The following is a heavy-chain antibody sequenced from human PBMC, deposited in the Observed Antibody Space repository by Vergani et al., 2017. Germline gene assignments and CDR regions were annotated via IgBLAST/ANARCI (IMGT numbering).Heavy chain of an antibody. V-gene: IGHV5-51*01. CDR1: GYTFTDYW. Sequence: EAQLVQSGAEVKKPGESLKISCEGSGYTFTDYWVGWVRQKPGKGLEWMGIIYPGDSDTRYSPSFQGQVTISADKSISTAYLQWSSLKASDTAMYYCARHRGWGLVVVAATPWYYYYGMDVWGQGTTVTVSS. CDR3: ARHRGWGLVVVAATPWYYYYGMDV. CDR2: IYPGDSDT. D-gene: IGHD2-15*01. J-gene: IGHJ6*02.